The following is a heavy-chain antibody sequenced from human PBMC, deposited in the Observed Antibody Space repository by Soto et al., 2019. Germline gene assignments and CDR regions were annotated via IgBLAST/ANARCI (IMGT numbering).Heavy chain of an antibody. CDR1: GFTFSSYA. J-gene: IGHJ6*02. D-gene: IGHD2-2*01. CDR2: ISGSGVTT. Sequence: EVQLLESGGGLVQPGGSLRLSCAASGFTFSSYAMSWVHQAPGKGLEWVSAISGSGVTTYYADSVKGRFTISRDNSKNTLYLQMNSLRAEDTAVYYCAKDRYQPVFYGMDVWGQGTTVTVSS. CDR3: AKDRYQPVFYGMDV. V-gene: IGHV3-23*01.